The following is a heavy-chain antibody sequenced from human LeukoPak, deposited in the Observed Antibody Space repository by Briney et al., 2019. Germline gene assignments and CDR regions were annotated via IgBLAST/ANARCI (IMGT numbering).Heavy chain of an antibody. Sequence: GGSLRLSCAASGFTFSSYGMHWVRQAPGKGLEWVAFIRYDGSNKYYADSVKGRFTISRDNSKNTLYLQMNSLRAEDTAVYYCAKVQPVFEDRGKYTWYYYDSSGYYMDVWGKGTTVTVSS. CDR2: IRYDGSNK. CDR1: GFTFSSYG. CDR3: AKVQPVFEDRGKYTWYYYDSSGYYMDV. J-gene: IGHJ6*03. D-gene: IGHD3-22*01. V-gene: IGHV3-30*02.